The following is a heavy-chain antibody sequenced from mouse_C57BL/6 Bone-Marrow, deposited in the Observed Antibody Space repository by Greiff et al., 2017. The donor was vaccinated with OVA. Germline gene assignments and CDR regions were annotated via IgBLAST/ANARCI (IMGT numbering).Heavy chain of an antibody. Sequence: EVQVVESGEGLVKPGGSLKLSCAASGFTFSSYAMSWVRQTPEKRLEWVAYISSGGDYIYYADTVKGRFTISRENARNTLYLQMSSLKSEDTAMYYCTRVGAFLLMDYWGQGTSVTVSS. CDR1: GFTFSSYA. CDR2: ISSGGDYI. J-gene: IGHJ4*01. CDR3: TRVGAFLLMDY. V-gene: IGHV5-9-1*02. D-gene: IGHD6-1*01.